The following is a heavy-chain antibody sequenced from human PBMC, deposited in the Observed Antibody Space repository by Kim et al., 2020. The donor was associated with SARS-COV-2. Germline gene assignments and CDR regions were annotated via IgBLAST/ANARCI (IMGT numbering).Heavy chain of an antibody. CDR1: GYTFTSYA. CDR2: INAGNGNT. Sequence: ASVKVSCKASGYTFTSYAMHWVRQAPVQRLEWMGWINAGNGNTKYSQKFQGRATITRDTSASTAYMELSSLRSEDTAVYYCARDLSYDIFRYYYYYMDVWGKGTTGTVSS. CDR3: ARDLSYDIFRYYYYYMDV. V-gene: IGHV1-3*01. J-gene: IGHJ6*03. D-gene: IGHD3-9*01.